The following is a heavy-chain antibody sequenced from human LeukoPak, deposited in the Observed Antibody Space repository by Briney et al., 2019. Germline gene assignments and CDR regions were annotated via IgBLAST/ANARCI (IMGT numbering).Heavy chain of an antibody. CDR2: ISSSSSTI. Sequence: PGGSLRLSCAASGFTFSSYSMNWVRQAPGKGLEWVSYISSSSSTIYYADSVKGRFTISRDNARNSLYLQMNSLRAEDTAVHYCARDRVGATAMDVWGKGTTVTVSS. V-gene: IGHV3-48*01. CDR1: GFTFSSYS. CDR3: ARDRVGATAMDV. D-gene: IGHD1-26*01. J-gene: IGHJ6*03.